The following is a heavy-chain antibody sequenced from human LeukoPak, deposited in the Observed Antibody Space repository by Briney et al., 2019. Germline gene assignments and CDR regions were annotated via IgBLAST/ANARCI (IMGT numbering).Heavy chain of an antibody. CDR3: ASAGELELRDGYFDY. D-gene: IGHD1-7*01. V-gene: IGHV1-69*13. Sequence: GASVKVSCKASGGTFSSYAISWVRQAPGQGLEWMGGIIPIFGTANYAQKFQGRVTITADESTSTAYMELSSLRSEDTAVYYCASAGELELRDGYFDYWGQGTLVTVSS. J-gene: IGHJ4*02. CDR1: GGTFSSYA. CDR2: IIPIFGTA.